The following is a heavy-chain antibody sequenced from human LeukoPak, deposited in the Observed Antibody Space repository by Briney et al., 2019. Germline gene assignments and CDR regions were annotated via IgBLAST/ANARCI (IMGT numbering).Heavy chain of an antibody. CDR1: GFTFSNYD. D-gene: IGHD3-10*01. CDR2: IGSAGDT. V-gene: IGHV3-13*01. CDR3: VNTFGLGTYLAD. J-gene: IGHJ4*02. Sequence: PGGSLRLSCAASGFTFSNYDMHWVRQATGKGLEWVSGIGSAGDTYYLGSVKGRFTVSRENAKNSFYLQMNSLRAEDTAVYYCVNTFGLGTYLADWGQGPPVPVSS.